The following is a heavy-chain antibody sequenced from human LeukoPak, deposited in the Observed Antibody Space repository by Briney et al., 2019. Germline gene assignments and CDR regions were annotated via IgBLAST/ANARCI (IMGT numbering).Heavy chain of an antibody. J-gene: IGHJ5*02. D-gene: IGHD3-9*01. CDR1: GFTFSGSA. CDR3: TVPDYDILTGYRFDP. Sequence: GGSLRLSCAASGFTFSGSAMHWVRQASGKGLEWVGRIRSKANSYATAYAASVKGRFTISRDDSKNTAYLQMNSLETEDTAVYYCTVPDYDILTGYRFDPWGQGTLVTVSS. CDR2: IRSKANSYAT. V-gene: IGHV3-73*01.